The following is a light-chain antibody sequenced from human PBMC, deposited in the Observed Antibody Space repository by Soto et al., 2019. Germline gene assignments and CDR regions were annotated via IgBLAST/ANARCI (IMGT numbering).Light chain of an antibody. V-gene: IGKV3-20*01. CDR2: GAT. Sequence: EIVLTQSPGTLSLSPGERATLSCRASQSVSSSYLAWCQQKPGQAPRFLIYGATTRASGIPDRFSGSGSGTDFTLTISRLEPEDFAVYYCQQYGSSPLTFGGGTKVEIK. CDR3: QQYGSSPLT. J-gene: IGKJ4*01. CDR1: QSVSSSY.